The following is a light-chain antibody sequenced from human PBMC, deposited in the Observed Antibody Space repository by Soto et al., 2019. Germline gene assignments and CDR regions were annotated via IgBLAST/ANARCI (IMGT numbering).Light chain of an antibody. V-gene: IGKV1-39*01. CDR3: QQSYSTPRT. CDR2: AAS. CDR1: QSISNY. Sequence: DLQMTQSPSSLSASVGDRVTITCRASQSISNYLNWYQQKPGKAPKLLIYAASSLQSGVPSRFSGSGSGTDFTLTISSLQPEDFATYYCQQSYSTPRTFGQGTKLEIK. J-gene: IGKJ2*01.